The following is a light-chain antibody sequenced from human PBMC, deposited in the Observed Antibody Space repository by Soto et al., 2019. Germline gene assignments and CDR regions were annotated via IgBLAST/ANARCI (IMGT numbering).Light chain of an antibody. J-gene: IGLJ3*02. CDR2: SNN. CDR1: SSNIGSNT. V-gene: IGLV1-44*01. Sequence: QSALTQPPSASGTPWQRVTISCSGSSSNIGSNTVNWYQQLPGTAPKLLIYSNNQRPSGVPDRFSGSRSGTSASLAISGLQSEDEGDYYCAAWDDSLNGRGVFGGGTKLTVL. CDR3: AAWDDSLNGRGV.